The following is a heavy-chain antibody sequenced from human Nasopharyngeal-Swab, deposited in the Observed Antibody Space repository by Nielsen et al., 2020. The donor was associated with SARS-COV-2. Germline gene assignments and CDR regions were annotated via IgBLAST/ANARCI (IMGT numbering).Heavy chain of an antibody. CDR3: ARGTWIELWLSGSYFDY. V-gene: IGHV4-31*03. CDR1: GDSISSGGYY. Sequence: SETLSLTCTVFGDSISSGGYYWSWIRQHPGRGLEWIGYIYYSGSTYYNPSLKSRLTISVDTSKNQFSLKLSSVTAADTAVYYCARGTWIELWLSGSYFDYWGQGTVVTVSS. J-gene: IGHJ4*02. D-gene: IGHD5-18*01. CDR2: IYYSGST.